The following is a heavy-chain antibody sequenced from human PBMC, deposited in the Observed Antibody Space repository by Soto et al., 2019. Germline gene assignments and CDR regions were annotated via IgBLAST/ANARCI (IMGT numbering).Heavy chain of an antibody. Sequence: QITLKESGPTLVKPTQTLTLTCIFSGFSLSTRGVGVGWIRQPPGKALEWLAVIYWDDDKRYSPSLKSRVTITRDTSKNQVVFTMTNMDPEDTGTFYCAHLTSWGEGAPFDIWGQGTKVTVSS. CDR1: GFSLSTRGVG. D-gene: IGHD3-16*01. CDR3: AHLTSWGEGAPFDI. V-gene: IGHV2-5*02. CDR2: IYWDDDK. J-gene: IGHJ3*02.